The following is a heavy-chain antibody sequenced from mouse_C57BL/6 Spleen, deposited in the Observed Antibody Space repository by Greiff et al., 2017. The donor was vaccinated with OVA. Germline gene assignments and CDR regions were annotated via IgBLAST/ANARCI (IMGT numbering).Heavy chain of an antibody. J-gene: IGHJ2*01. CDR1: GYAFSSSW. CDR2: IYPGDGDT. CDR3: ARDSMTPFDY. D-gene: IGHD2-3*01. Sequence: QVQLQQSGPELVKPGASVKISCKASGYAFSSSWMNWVKQRPGKGLEWIGRIYPGDGDTNYNGKFKGKATLTADKSSSTAYMQLSSLTSEDSAVYFCARDSMTPFDYWGQGTTLTVSS. V-gene: IGHV1-82*01.